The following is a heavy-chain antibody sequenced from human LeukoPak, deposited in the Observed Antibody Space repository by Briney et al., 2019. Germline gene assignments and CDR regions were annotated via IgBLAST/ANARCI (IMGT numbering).Heavy chain of an antibody. V-gene: IGHV4-59*01. CDR1: GGSISSYY. J-gene: IGHJ1*01. D-gene: IGHD2/OR15-2a*01. CDR3: ARSGFYGPFPQH. CDR2: IYYSGST. Sequence: SETLSLTCTVSGGSISSYYWSWLRQPPGKGLEWVGYIYYSGSTNYNPSLKSRVTISVDTSKNQFSLKLSSVTAADTAVYYCARSGFYGPFPQHWGQGTLVTVSS.